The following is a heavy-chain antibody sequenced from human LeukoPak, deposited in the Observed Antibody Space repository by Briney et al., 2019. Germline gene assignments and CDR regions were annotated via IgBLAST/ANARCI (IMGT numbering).Heavy chain of an antibody. V-gene: IGHV3-48*02. CDR3: ARDSTYDFWSGYYPLYYYYGMDV. CDR2: ISSSSGTI. J-gene: IGHJ6*02. D-gene: IGHD3/OR15-3a*01. Sequence: GGSLRLSCAASGFTFSSYSMTWVRQAPGKGLEWVSYISSSSGTIYYADSVKGRFTISRDNAKNSLYLQMNSLRDEDTAVYYCARDSTYDFWSGYYPLYYYYGMDVWGQGTTVTVSS. CDR1: GFTFSSYS.